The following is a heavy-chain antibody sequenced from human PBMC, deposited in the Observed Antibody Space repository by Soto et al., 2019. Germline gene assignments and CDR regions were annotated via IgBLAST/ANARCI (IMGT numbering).Heavy chain of an antibody. D-gene: IGHD6-19*01. V-gene: IGHV3-23*01. CDR1: GFIFNNYA. J-gene: IGHJ5*02. CDR3: ASDPLLSASDWYPNWFGP. CDR2: ITGYGATT. Sequence: EAQLLESGGGLVQPGGSLRLSCSASGFIFNNYAMSWVRQAPGKGLEWVSGITGYGATTYYAESVKGRFTISRDNSKNTLYLQMSPLTAEDTAVYYCASDPLLSASDWYPNWFGPWSEGTLVTVSS.